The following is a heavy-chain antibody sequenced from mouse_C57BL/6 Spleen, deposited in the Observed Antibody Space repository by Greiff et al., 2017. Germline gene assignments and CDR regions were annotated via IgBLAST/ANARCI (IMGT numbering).Heavy chain of an antibody. Sequence: EVQLQQPGAELVRPGSSVKMSCKTSGYTFTSYGINWVKQRPGQGLEWIGYIYIGNGYTEYNEKFKGKATLTSDTSSSTSYMQLSSLTSEDSAIYFCARKGDSYEYDEVYYFDCWGQGTTLTVSS. CDR3: ARKGDSYEYDEVYYFDC. CDR2: IYIGNGYT. D-gene: IGHD2-4*01. J-gene: IGHJ2*01. V-gene: IGHV1-58*01. CDR1: GYTFTSYG.